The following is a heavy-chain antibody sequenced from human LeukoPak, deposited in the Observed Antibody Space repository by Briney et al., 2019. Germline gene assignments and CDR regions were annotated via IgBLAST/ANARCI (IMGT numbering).Heavy chain of an antibody. J-gene: IGHJ5*02. CDR2: ISAYNGNT. Sequence: ASVKVSCKASGYTFTSYGISWVRQAPGQGLEWMGWISAYNGNTNYAQKLQGRVTMTTDTSTSTAYMEPRSLRSDDTAVYYCARQGYCSGGSCYSVSWFDPWGQGTLVTVSS. D-gene: IGHD2-15*01. CDR1: GYTFTSYG. CDR3: ARQGYCSGGSCYSVSWFDP. V-gene: IGHV1-18*01.